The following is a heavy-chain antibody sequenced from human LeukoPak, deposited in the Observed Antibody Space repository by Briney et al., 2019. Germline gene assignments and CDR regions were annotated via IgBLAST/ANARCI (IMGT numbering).Heavy chain of an antibody. CDR1: GGSISSSGYY. V-gene: IGHV4-31*03. CDR3: AREYCSSTSCYTRNAFDI. Sequence: SETLSLTCTVSGGSISSSGYYWSWIRQHPGKGLEWIGYIYYSGSTYYNPSLKSRVTISVDTSKNQFSLKLSSVTAADTAVYYCAREYCSSTSCYTRNAFDIWGQGTMVTVSS. D-gene: IGHD2-2*02. CDR2: IYYSGST. J-gene: IGHJ3*02.